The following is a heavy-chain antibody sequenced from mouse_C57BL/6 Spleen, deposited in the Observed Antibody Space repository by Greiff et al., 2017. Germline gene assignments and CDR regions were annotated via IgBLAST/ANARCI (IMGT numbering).Heavy chain of an antibody. CDR2: IDPSDSYT. J-gene: IGHJ1*03. Sequence: QVQLQQPGAELVKPGASVKLSCKASGYTFTSYWMQWVKQRPGQGLEWIGEIDPSDSYTNYNQKFKGKATLTVDTSSSTAYMQLSSLTSEDSAVYYCARRGFYDGSSYVNWYFDVWGTGNTDTVSS. CDR1: GYTFTSYW. D-gene: IGHD1-1*01. V-gene: IGHV1-50*01. CDR3: ARRGFYDGSSYVNWYFDV.